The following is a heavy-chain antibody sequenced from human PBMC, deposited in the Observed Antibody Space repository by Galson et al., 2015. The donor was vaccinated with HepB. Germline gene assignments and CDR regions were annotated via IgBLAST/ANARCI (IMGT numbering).Heavy chain of an antibody. CDR1: GASISSSLYY. CDR2: IYYTGNT. J-gene: IGHJ4*02. Sequence: ETLSLTCTVSGASISSSLYYWVWVRQPPEKGLEWIGSIYYTGNTYYKSFLKSRVTISADMSKNQFSLKVNSVTAADTAVYYCARAAGDSSTYANDYWGQGALVTVSS. V-gene: IGHV4-39*07. CDR3: ARAAGDSSTYANDY. D-gene: IGHD5-18*01.